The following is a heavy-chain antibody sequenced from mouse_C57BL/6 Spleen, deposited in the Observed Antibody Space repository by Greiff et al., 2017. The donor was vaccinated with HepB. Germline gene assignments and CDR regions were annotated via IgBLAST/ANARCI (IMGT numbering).Heavy chain of an antibody. V-gene: IGHV3-6*01. CDR1: GYSITSGYY. CDR3: ARGLVYYFDY. CDR2: ISYDGSN. J-gene: IGHJ2*01. Sequence: EVKVEESGPGLVKPSQSLSLTCSVTGYSITSGYYWNWIRQFPGNKLEWMGYISYDGSNNYNPSLKNRISITRDTSKNQFFLKLNSVTTEDTATYYCARGLVYYFDYWGQGTTLTVSS.